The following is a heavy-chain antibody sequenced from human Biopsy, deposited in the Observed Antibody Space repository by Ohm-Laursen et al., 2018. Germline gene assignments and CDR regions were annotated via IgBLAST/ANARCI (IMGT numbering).Heavy chain of an antibody. CDR3: ARGTGRYYVYGAFDI. CDR2: IYNTERP. Sequence: GTLSLTCSVSGGSVSSSNYYWNWIRQTPGKGLEWIGFIYNTERPDYNPSLESRVTMSVDTSKNQFSLNLRSVTAADTAVYYCARGTGRYYVYGAFDIWGQGTVVTVSS. V-gene: IGHV4-61*01. D-gene: IGHD1-26*01. CDR1: GGSVSSSNYY. J-gene: IGHJ3*02.